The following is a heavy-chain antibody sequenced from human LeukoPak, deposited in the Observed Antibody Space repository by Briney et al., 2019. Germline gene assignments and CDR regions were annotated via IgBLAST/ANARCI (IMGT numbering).Heavy chain of an antibody. D-gene: IGHD2-15*01. J-gene: IGHJ4*02. CDR3: ARDSDSVYYFDY. V-gene: IGHV3-30*03. CDR2: ISYDGSEK. CDR1: GFTFSTYG. Sequence: GGSLRLSCAASGFTFSTYGMHWVRQAPGKGLEWVAVISYDGSEKYYADSVKGRFTISRDNTKNSLYLQMASLRDEDTAVYYCARDSDSVYYFDYWGQGALVTVSS.